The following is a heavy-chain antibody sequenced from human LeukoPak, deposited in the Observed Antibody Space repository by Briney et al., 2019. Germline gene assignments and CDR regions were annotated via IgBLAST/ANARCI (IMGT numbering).Heavy chain of an antibody. V-gene: IGHV3-23*01. D-gene: IGHD4-4*01. J-gene: IGHJ5*02. CDR1: GFTFSSYA. CDR3: AKDPTSNYYNNWFDP. Sequence: PGGSLRLSCAASGFTFSSYAMSWVRQAPGKGLEWVSAISGSGGSTYYADSVKGRFTISRDNSKNTLYLQMNSLRAEDTAVYYCAKDPTSNYYNNWFDPWGQGTLVTVSS. CDR2: ISGSGGST.